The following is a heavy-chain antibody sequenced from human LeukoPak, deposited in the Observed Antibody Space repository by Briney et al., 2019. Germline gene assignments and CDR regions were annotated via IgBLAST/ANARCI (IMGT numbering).Heavy chain of an antibody. J-gene: IGHJ5*02. CDR3: MRRYSNGSLDGVT. CDR1: GFTFSNAW. CDR2: IRSKPKNYAT. Sequence: PGGSLRLSCAASGFTFSNAWMSWVRQASGKGLEWVGRIRSKPKNYATAYPASVKGRFTVSRDDSKNTAYLQMNSLKSEDTALYYCMRRYSNGSLDGVTWGQGTLVTVSS. D-gene: IGHD3-10*01. V-gene: IGHV3-73*01.